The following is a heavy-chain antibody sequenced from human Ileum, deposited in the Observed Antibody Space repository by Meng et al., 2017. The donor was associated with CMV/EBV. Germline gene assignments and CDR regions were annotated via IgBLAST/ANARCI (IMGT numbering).Heavy chain of an antibody. CDR2: INPNSGGT. Sequence: YTFTGYYMHWVRQAPGQGLEWMGWINPNSGGTNYAQKFQGRVTMTRDTSISTAYMELSRLRSDDTAVYYCAREDIVVVPAAIVAWFDPWGQGTLVTVSS. J-gene: IGHJ5*02. V-gene: IGHV1-2*02. D-gene: IGHD2-2*02. CDR1: YTFTGYY. CDR3: AREDIVVVPAAIVAWFDP.